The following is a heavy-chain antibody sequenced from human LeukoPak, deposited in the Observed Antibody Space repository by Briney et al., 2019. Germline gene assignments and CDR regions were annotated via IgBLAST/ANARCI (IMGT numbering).Heavy chain of an antibody. V-gene: IGHV1-69*13. CDR2: ITPIFGTA. D-gene: IGHD3-9*01. J-gene: IGHJ6*03. CDR1: GGTFSSYA. Sequence: SVKVSCKASGGTFSSYAISWVRQAPGQGLEWMGGITPIFGTANYAQKFQGRVTITADESTSTAYMELSSLRSEDTAVYYCAREGSVREYDILTRTVGNYYMDVWGKGTTVTVSS. CDR3: AREGSVREYDILTRTVGNYYMDV.